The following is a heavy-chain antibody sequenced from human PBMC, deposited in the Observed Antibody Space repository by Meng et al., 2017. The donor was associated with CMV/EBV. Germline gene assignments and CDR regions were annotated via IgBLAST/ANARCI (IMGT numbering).Heavy chain of an antibody. CDR3: AREGDNPFDY. CDR1: WCSSNSGDYY. CDR2: IYYSGST. J-gene: IGHJ4*02. Sequence: ELGHGPGKPSQVPSLTWPVFWCSSNSGDYYWSWIRQPPGKGLEWIGYIYYSGSTYYNPSLKSRVTISVDTSKNQFSLKLSSVTAADTAVYYCAREGDNPFDYWGQGTLVTVAS. V-gene: IGHV4-30-4*08. D-gene: IGHD2-21*02.